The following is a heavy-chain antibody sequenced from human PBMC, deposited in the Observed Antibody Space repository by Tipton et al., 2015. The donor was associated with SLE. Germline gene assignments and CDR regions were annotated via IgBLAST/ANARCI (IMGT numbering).Heavy chain of an antibody. J-gene: IGHJ3*02. CDR1: GFTFSSYS. V-gene: IGHV3-21*01. CDR2: ISSSSSYI. CDR3: ARDRVGCSGGSCYPDAFDI. Sequence: SLRLSCAASGFTFSSYSMNLVRQAPGKGLEWVSSISSSSSYIYYADSVKGRFTISRDNAKNSLYLQMNSLRAEDTAVYYCARDRVGCSGGSCYPDAFDIWGQGTMVTVSS. D-gene: IGHD2-15*01.